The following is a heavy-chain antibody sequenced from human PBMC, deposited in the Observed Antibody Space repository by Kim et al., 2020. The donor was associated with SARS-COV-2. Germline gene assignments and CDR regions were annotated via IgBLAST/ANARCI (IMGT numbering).Heavy chain of an antibody. CDR3: ARLVTTIDY. J-gene: IGHJ4*02. V-gene: IGHV4-34*01. Sequence: SETLSLTCAVYGGSFSDYYWSWIRQPPGKGLEWIGEINHSGSTNYNPSLKSRVTISVDTSKNQFSLKLSSVTAADTAVYYCARLVTTIDYWGQGTLVTVSS. CDR1: GGSFSDYY. D-gene: IGHD4-17*01. CDR2: INHSGST.